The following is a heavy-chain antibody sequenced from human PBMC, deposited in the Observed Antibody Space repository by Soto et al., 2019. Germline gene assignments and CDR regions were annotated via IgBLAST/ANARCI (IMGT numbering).Heavy chain of an antibody. D-gene: IGHD6-13*01. J-gene: IGHJ6*02. CDR3: ARAHLPGIAAAGTLDV. CDR2: IYYSEST. CDR1: GGSISSYY. V-gene: IGHV4-59*01. Sequence: PSETLSLTCTVSGGSISSYYWSWIRQPPGKGLEWIGYIYYSESTNYNPSLKSRVTISVDTSKNQFSLKLSSVTAADTAVYYCARAHLPGIAAAGTLDVWGQGTTVTVSS.